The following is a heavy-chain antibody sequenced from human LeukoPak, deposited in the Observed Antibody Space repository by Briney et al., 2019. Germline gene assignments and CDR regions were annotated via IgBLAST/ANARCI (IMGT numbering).Heavy chain of an antibody. CDR1: GGSTSSSDYY. CDR3: ARDFGDIVVVPAAPYYYYYYGMDV. Sequence: SETLSLTCTVSGGSTSSSDYYWGWIRQPPDEGLEWIASIRYSGNTYHNPSLKSRVTISVDTSKNQFSLKLSSVTAADTAVYYCARDFGDIVVVPAAPYYYYYYGMDVWGQGTTVTVSS. J-gene: IGHJ6*01. D-gene: IGHD2-2*01. V-gene: IGHV4-39*07. CDR2: IRYSGNT.